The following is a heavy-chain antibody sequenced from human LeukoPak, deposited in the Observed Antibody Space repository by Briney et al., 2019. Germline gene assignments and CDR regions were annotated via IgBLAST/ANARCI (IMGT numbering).Heavy chain of an antibody. J-gene: IGHJ4*02. Sequence: GGSLRLSCAASGFTFSNAWMSWVRQAPGKGLEWVGRIKSKTDGGITDYAAPVKGRFTISRDDSKNTLYLQMNSLKTEDTAVYYCTTGIAAAGTVSLLDYWGQGTLVTVSS. D-gene: IGHD6-13*01. V-gene: IGHV3-15*01. CDR2: IKSKTDGGIT. CDR3: TTGIAAAGTVSLLDY. CDR1: GFTFSNAW.